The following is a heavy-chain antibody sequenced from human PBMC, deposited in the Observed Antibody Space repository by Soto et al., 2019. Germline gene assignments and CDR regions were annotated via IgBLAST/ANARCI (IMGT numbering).Heavy chain of an antibody. CDR3: ARDSRAAAGNRRYYFDY. Sequence: SESLSVTCAVSVGSISISSWWSWFRQPPVKGLEWIGEIYHTGNTNYNPSLESRVTISVDKSKNQFSLNLNSVTAADTSVYYCARDSRAAAGNRRYYFDYWGQGTLVTVSS. J-gene: IGHJ4*02. D-gene: IGHD6-13*01. CDR2: IYHTGNT. V-gene: IGHV4-4*02. CDR1: VGSISISSW.